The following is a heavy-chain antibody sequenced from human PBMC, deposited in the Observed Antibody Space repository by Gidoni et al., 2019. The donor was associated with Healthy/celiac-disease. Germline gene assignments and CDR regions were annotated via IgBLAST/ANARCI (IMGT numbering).Heavy chain of an antibody. V-gene: IGHV4-59*01. D-gene: IGHD2-2*02. CDR1: GGSISSDY. CDR3: ARGLGYCSSTSCYTRGDDAFDI. Sequence: QVQLQESGPGLVKPSETLPLSRTVPGGSISSDYWSCIRQPPGKGLEWIGYIYYRGSTNYNHSLKSRVTISVDTSKNQFSLKMSSVTAEDTAVYYCARGLGYCSSTSCYTRGDDAFDIWGQGTMVTVSS. J-gene: IGHJ3*02. CDR2: IYYRGST.